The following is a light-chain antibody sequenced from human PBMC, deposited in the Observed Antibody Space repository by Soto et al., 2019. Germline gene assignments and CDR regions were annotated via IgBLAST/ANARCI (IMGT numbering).Light chain of an antibody. V-gene: IGLV1-51*02. Sequence: QSVLTQPPSVSAAPGQKVTISCSGSTSNIGNNYVSWFQQLPGTAPKHIIYHSNRRPSGIPDLFSGSKSGTSATLGITGLQAGDEADYYCGSWSHSVSGFVFGTGTKLTVL. CDR3: GSWSHSVSGFV. CDR1: TSNIGNNY. CDR2: HSN. J-gene: IGLJ1*01.